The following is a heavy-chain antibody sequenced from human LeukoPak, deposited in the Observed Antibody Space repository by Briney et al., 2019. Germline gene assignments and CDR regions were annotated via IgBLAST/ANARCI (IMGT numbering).Heavy chain of an antibody. Sequence: QPGGSLRLSCAASGFTFSSYAMSWVRQAPGTGLEWVSAISGSGGSTYYADSVKGRFTISRDNSKNTLYLQMNSLRAEDTAVYYCAKDDRRGVTSEYFQHWGQGTLVTVSS. D-gene: IGHD3-10*01. CDR1: GFTFSSYA. CDR3: AKDDRRGVTSEYFQH. CDR2: ISGSGGST. V-gene: IGHV3-23*01. J-gene: IGHJ1*01.